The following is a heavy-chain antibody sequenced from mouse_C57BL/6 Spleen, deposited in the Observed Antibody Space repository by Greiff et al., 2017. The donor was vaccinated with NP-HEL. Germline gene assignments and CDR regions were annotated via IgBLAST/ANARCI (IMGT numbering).Heavy chain of an antibody. J-gene: IGHJ2*01. CDR2: INPNNGGT. V-gene: IGHV1-26*01. CDR3: ERGRGDDGSSFDY. CDR1: GYTFTDYY. Sequence: EVQLQQSGPELVKPGASVKISCKASGYTFTDYYMNWVKQSHGKSLEWIGDINPNNGGTSYNQKFKGKATLTVDKSSSTAYMEPRSLTSEDSAVYYCERGRGDDGSSFDYWVQGTTLTVSS. D-gene: IGHD1-1*01.